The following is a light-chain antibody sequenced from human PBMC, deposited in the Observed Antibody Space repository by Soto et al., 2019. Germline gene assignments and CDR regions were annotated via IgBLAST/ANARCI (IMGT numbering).Light chain of an antibody. CDR1: SSDVGTYNY. CDR2: EVS. Sequence: QSALTQPDSVSGSPGQSITISCTGTSSDVGTYNYVSWYQQHPGKAPKLIIYEVSNRPSGVSNRFSGSKSGNTASLTISGLQAEDEADYSCSSYISSSTYVFGSGTKLTVL. V-gene: IGLV2-14*01. CDR3: SSYISSSTYV. J-gene: IGLJ1*01.